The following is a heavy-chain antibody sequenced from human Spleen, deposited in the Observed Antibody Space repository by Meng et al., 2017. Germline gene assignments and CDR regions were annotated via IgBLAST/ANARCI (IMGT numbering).Heavy chain of an antibody. J-gene: IGHJ4*02. V-gene: IGHV1-2*06. CDR2: INPKSGDT. CDR3: ARDEDISAAGNLFGDY. Sequence: ASAKVSCKPSGDNFPDYYIHWVRRAPGQGLEWMGQINPKSGDTHYAQKFQARVTMTGDTSISTAYMELGGLRSDDTAMYYCARDEDISAAGNLFGDYWGQGTLVTVSS. CDR1: GDNFPDYY. D-gene: IGHD6-25*01.